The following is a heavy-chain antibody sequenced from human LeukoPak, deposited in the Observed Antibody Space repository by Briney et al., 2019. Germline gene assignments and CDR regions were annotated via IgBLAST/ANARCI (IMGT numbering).Heavy chain of an antibody. V-gene: IGHV3-11*01. J-gene: IGHJ5*02. CDR3: ARAAGWFDP. CDR1: GFTFSDYH. Sequence: PGGSLRLSCAASGFTFSDYHMTWIRQAPGKGLEWVSYISSSSNNIHYANSVRGRFTISRDNAKNSVYLQMNSLRAEDTAIYYCARAAGWFDPWGQGTLATVSS. CDR2: ISSSSNNI.